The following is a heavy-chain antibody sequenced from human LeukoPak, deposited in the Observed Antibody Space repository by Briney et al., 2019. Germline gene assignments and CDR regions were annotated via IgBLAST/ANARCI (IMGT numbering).Heavy chain of an antibody. CDR2: IGTAGDT. Sequence: GGSLRLSCAASGFTFSSYDMHWVRQATGKGLEWVSAIGTAGDTYYPGSVKGRFTISRENAKNSLYLQMNSLRAGDTAVYYCARALYCSGGSCLPYYYYGMDVWGQGTTVTVSS. CDR1: GFTFSSYD. CDR3: ARALYCSGGSCLPYYYYGMDV. D-gene: IGHD2-15*01. J-gene: IGHJ6*02. V-gene: IGHV3-13*01.